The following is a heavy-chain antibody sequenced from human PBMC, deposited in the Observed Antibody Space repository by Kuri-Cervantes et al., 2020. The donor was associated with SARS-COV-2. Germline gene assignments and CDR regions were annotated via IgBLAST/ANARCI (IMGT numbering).Heavy chain of an antibody. Sequence: GESLKISCAASGFTFSNAWMNWVRQAPGKGLEWVGRIKSKTDGGTTDYAAPVKGRFTISRDDSKNTLYLQMHSLKAEDTAVYYCASSGSPYYYYGMDVWGQGTTVTVSS. CDR1: GFTFSNAW. D-gene: IGHD1-26*01. CDR3: ASSGSPYYYYGMDV. CDR2: IKSKTDGGTT. V-gene: IGHV3-15*07. J-gene: IGHJ6*02.